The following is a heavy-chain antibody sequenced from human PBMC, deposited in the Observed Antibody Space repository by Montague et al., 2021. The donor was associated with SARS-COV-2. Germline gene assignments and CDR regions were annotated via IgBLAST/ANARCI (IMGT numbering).Heavy chain of an antibody. D-gene: IGHD6-19*01. J-gene: IGHJ3*02. CDR3: ARGSGWMGNAFDI. V-gene: IGHV4-59*01. CDR1: GGSISSYY. CDR2: IYYSGST. Sequence: SETLSLTCTVPGGSISSYYWSWIRQPPGKGLEWIGYIYYSGSTNXKPSLKSRVTISVDTSKNQFSLKLSSVTAADTAVYYCARGSGWMGNAFDIWGQGTMVTVSS.